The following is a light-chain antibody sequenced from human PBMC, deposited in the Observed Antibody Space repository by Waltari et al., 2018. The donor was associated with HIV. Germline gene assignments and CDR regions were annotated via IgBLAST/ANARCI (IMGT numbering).Light chain of an antibody. Sequence: QSVLTQPPSASGTPGQRVTISCSGSSSNIGSNSVYWYQQLPGTAPKLLIYRDNQRLSGVPDRFSGSKSGTSASLAISGLRSDDEADYYCATWDDSLSGVAFGGGTKVTVL. CDR2: RDN. J-gene: IGLJ2*01. CDR3: ATWDDSLSGVA. CDR1: SSNIGSNS. V-gene: IGLV1-47*01.